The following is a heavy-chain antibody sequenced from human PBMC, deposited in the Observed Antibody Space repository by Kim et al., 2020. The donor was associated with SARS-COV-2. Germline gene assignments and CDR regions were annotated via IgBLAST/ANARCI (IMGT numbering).Heavy chain of an antibody. V-gene: IGHV4-61*02. D-gene: IGHD1-1*01. J-gene: IGHJ4*02. CDR3: AGSMSRNHLDY. CDR2: IYTDEST. CDR1: GDSISSGSYY. Sequence: SETLSLTCTVSGDSISSGSYYWNWIRQPAGKGLEYIGRIYTDESTNYNPSLNGRVIISLDTSKKQFSLKLNSVTAADTAVYYCAGSMSRNHLDYWGQGTLVTVSS.